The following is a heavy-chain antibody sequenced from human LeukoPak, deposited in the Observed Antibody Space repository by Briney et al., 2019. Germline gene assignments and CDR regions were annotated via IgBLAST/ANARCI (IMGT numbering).Heavy chain of an antibody. CDR3: ARQGTYYYDSTKFTFDS. V-gene: IGHV4-39*01. CDR2: VFYTGNT. CDR1: GDSIATGIHY. Sequence: SETLSLTCTVSGDSIATGIHYWGWTRQPPGKGLEWIGSVFYTGNTYYNPSLQSRITISVDTSKNQVSLKVTSVTATDTALYYCARQGTYYYDSTKFTFDSWGQGTLVTVSS. D-gene: IGHD3-22*01. J-gene: IGHJ4*02.